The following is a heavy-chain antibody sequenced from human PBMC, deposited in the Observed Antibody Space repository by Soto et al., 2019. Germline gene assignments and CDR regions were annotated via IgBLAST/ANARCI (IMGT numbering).Heavy chain of an antibody. CDR2: IFHSGST. V-gene: IGHV4-31*03. D-gene: IGHD5-12*01. CDR3: VRGDIAGNWFDP. Sequence: QVQLQESGPGLVKPSQTLSLTCSVSGGSITSGGFYWSWIRQHPEKGLEWIAYIFHSGSTDFNPSLKGRIIISADTSKNQFSLKLTSVTAADTAMYYCVRGDIAGNWFDPWGQGTLVTVSS. CDR1: GGSITSGGFY. J-gene: IGHJ5*02.